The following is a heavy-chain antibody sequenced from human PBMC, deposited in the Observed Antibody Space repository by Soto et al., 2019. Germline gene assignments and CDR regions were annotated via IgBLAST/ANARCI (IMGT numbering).Heavy chain of an antibody. J-gene: IGHJ3*02. CDR1: DDSINSDKYY. CDR3: ARRLERRLDAFDI. Sequence: KPSETLSLTCSVSDDSINSDKYYWGWIRQPPGKGLEWIGSIYYRGNAYYSPSLQTRVTISLDKSKIQFSLKLNSVTAADTALYYCARRLERRLDAFDIWGQGTMVTVSS. CDR2: IYYRGNA. V-gene: IGHV4-39*01. D-gene: IGHD1-1*01.